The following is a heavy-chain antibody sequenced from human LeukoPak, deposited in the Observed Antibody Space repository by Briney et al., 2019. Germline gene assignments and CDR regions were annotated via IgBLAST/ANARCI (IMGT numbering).Heavy chain of an antibody. CDR2: IIPIFGTA. CDR1: GGTFSSYA. V-gene: IGHV1-69*13. J-gene: IGHJ6*02. Sequence: SVKVSCRASGGTFSSYAISWVRQAPGQGLEWMGGIIPIFGTANYAQKFQGRVTITADESTSTAYMELSSLRSEDTAVYYCARTVVYSTSSPYYYGMDVWGQGTTVTVSS. D-gene: IGHD6-6*01. CDR3: ARTVVYSTSSPYYYGMDV.